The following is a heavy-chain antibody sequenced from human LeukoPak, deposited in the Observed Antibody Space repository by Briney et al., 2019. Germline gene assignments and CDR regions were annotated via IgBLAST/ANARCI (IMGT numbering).Heavy chain of an antibody. V-gene: IGHV4-34*01. J-gene: IGHJ4*02. CDR1: GGSFSGYY. CDR3: ARGLKIWLWKSPTALDY. Sequence: SETLSLTCAVYGGSFSGYYWSWIRQPPGKGLEWIGEINHSGSTNYNPPLKSRVTISVDTSKNQFSLKLSSVTAADTAVYYCARGLKIWLWKSPTALDYWGQGTLVTVSS. CDR2: INHSGST. D-gene: IGHD2-21*01.